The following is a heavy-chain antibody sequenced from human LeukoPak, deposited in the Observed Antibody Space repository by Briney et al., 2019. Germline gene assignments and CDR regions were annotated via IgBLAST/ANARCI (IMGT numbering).Heavy chain of an antibody. D-gene: IGHD2/OR15-2a*01. CDR2: IKSNADGGTP. V-gene: IGHV3-15*01. CDR1: GFSFMNAW. CDR3: TTFYHEYSPY. Sequence: PGGSLRLSCAASGFSFMNAWMIWVRQAPGKGLEWVGRIKSNADGGTPDYAAPARGRYTISRDDSKNTLYLQMNSLKTEDTAVYYCTTFYHEYSPYWGRGTLVTVSS. J-gene: IGHJ4*02.